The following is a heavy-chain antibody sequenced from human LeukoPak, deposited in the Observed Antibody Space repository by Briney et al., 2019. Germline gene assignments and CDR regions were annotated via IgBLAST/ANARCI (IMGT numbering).Heavy chain of an antibody. CDR2: ISAYNGNT. CDR1: GYTFTSYG. Sequence: ASVKVSCKASGYTFTSYGISWVRQAPGQGLEWMGWISAYNGNTNYAQKLQGRVTMTTDTSTSTAYMELRSLRSDDTAVYYCARATGDCSSTSCRNNWFDPWGQGTLVTVSS. D-gene: IGHD2-2*01. J-gene: IGHJ5*02. CDR3: ARATGDCSSTSCRNNWFDP. V-gene: IGHV1-18*01.